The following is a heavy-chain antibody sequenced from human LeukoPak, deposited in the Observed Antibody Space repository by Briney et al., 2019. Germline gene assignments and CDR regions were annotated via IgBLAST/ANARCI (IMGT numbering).Heavy chain of an antibody. J-gene: IGHJ5*02. CDR2: INHSGST. V-gene: IGHV4-34*01. CDR1: GGSFSGYY. CDR3: ARASRSWFDP. Sequence: SETLSLTCAVYGGSFSGYYWSWIRQPPGKGLEWIGEINHSGSTNYNPSLKSRVTISVDTSKNQFSLKLSSVTAADTAVYYCARASRSWFDPWGQGTLITVSS.